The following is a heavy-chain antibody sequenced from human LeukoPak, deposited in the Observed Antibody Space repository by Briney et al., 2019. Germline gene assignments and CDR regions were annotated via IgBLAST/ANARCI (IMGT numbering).Heavy chain of an antibody. V-gene: IGHV3-23*01. CDR2: ISGSGGST. Sequence: GGSLRLSCAASGFTFSSYAMSWVRQAPGKGLEWVSAISGSGGSTYYADSVKGRFTISRDNSKNTLYLQMNSLRAEDTAVYYCAGFSSSTSWSFDIWGQGTMVTVSS. J-gene: IGHJ3*02. CDR1: GFTFSSYA. CDR3: AGFSSSTSWSFDI. D-gene: IGHD2-2*01.